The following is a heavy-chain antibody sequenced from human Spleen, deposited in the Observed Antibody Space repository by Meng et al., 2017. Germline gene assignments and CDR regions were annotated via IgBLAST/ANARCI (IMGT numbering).Heavy chain of an antibody. D-gene: IGHD3-9*01. Sequence: GESLKISCAGSGFTFSSYEMNWVRQAPGKGLEWVSYSSRSGSSSGSTIYYADSVKGRFTISRDNAKSSLYLQMNSLRAEDTAVYYCARDPGYFGYHRAVAFDIWGQGTRVTVSS. CDR3: ARDPGYFGYHRAVAFDI. CDR1: GFTFSSYE. V-gene: IGHV3-48*03. CDR2: SSRSGSSSGSTI. J-gene: IGHJ3*02.